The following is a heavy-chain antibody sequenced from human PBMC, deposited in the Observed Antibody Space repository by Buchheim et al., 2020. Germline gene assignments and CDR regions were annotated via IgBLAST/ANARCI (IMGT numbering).Heavy chain of an antibody. V-gene: IGHV3-21*01. Sequence: EVQLVESGGGLVKPGGSLRLSCAASGLTFSSYSMNWVRQAPGKGLEWVSSISSSSSYIYYADSVKGRFTISRDNAKNSLYLQMNSLRAEDTAVYYCARKWEGYCSGGSCYQSDYWGQGTL. CDR2: ISSSSSYI. CDR1: GLTFSSYS. D-gene: IGHD2-15*01. J-gene: IGHJ4*02. CDR3: ARKWEGYCSGGSCYQSDY.